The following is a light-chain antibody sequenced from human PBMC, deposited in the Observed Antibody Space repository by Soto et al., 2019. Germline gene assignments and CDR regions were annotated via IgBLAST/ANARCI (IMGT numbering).Light chain of an antibody. CDR3: QQYNNWPRT. V-gene: IGKV4-1*01. CDR2: WAS. CDR1: QSVLYSSNNKNH. Sequence: DIVMTQSPDSLAVSLGERATINCKSSQSVLYSSNNKNHLAWYQQKPGQPPKLVIYWASTRESGVPDRFSGSGSGTEFTLTISSLQSEDFAVYYCQQYNNWPRTFGQGTKVDI. J-gene: IGKJ1*01.